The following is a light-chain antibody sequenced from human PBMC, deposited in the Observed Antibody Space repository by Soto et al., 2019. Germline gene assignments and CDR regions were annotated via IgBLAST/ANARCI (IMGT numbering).Light chain of an antibody. CDR2: LGS. V-gene: IGKV2-28*01. CDR1: ESLLHSNGYNY. Sequence: EILMAQCPLSLRVTRWEPASSSCRSSESLLHSNGYNYLDWYLQKPGQSPQLLIYLGSNRASGVPDRFSGSGSGTDFTLKISRVEAEDVGAYYCMQALPTFTFGQGTRLEIK. J-gene: IGKJ5*01. CDR3: MQALPTFT.